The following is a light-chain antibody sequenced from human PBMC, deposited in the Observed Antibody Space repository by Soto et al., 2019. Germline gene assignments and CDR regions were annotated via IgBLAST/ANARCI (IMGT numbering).Light chain of an antibody. Sequence: DIQMTQSPSTLSASVGDRVTITCRASQSISGSLAWYQQKPGKAPKLLIYEASNLKSGVPSRFSGSGSGTEYPLTISILQPDDSASYYCQQYNGYWTFGQGTRVEIK. CDR2: EAS. J-gene: IGKJ1*01. V-gene: IGKV1-5*03. CDR3: QQYNGYWT. CDR1: QSISGS.